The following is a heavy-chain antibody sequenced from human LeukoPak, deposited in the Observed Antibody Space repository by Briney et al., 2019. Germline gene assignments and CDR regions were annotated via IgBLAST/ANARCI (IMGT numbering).Heavy chain of an antibody. CDR1: WDSLYRKWAP. Sequence: SQTLSLTCAIFWDSLYRKWAPLNWLNPPPTTGLEWLGRTYYRSKWYNEYAVSVKSRITINPDTSKNQFSLQLNSVAPEDTAVYYCARTTGHFDYWGQGTLVTVSS. J-gene: IGHJ4*02. V-gene: IGHV6-1*01. D-gene: IGHD2-8*02. CDR3: ARTTGHFDY. CDR2: TYYRSKWYN.